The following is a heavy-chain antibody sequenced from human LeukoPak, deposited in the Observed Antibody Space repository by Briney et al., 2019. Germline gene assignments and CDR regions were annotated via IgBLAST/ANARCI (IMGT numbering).Heavy chain of an antibody. CDR2: IYYSGST. CDR1: SGSISSSSYY. CDR3: ARHLRWLQYTTDAFDI. Sequence: PSETLSLTCTVSSGSISSSSYYWGWIRQPPGKGLEWIGSIYYSGSTYYNPSLKSRVTISVDTSKNQLSLKLSSVTAADTAVYYCARHLRWLQYTTDAFDIWGQGTMVTVSS. V-gene: IGHV4-39*01. D-gene: IGHD5-24*01. J-gene: IGHJ3*02.